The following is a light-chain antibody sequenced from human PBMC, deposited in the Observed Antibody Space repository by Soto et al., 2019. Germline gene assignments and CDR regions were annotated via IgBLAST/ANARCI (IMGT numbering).Light chain of an antibody. CDR1: QSISTS. Sequence: DIRMTQSPSSLSASVGDRVTITCRASQSISTSLIWYQQKAGKAPKFLIYGASNLQSGVPSRFIGGGSGTDFTLTISSLQPEDFATYYCQQNYTIPWTFGQGTKVEIK. CDR3: QQNYTIPWT. J-gene: IGKJ1*01. V-gene: IGKV1-39*01. CDR2: GAS.